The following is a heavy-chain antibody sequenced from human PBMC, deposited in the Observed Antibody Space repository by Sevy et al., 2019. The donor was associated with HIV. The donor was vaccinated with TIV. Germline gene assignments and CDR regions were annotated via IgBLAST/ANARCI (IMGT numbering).Heavy chain of an antibody. V-gene: IGHV3-72*01. CDR3: ARGDSSGYSSLDY. Sequence: GGSLRLSCVASGFTFNDHYMDWVRQAPGKGLEWVGRSRNKANGYTTEYAASVKGRFTVSRDDSKNSVYLQMNSLKTGDTAVYYCARGDSSGYSSLDYWGQGTLVTVSS. CDR2: SRNKANGYTT. J-gene: IGHJ4*02. CDR1: GFTFNDHY. D-gene: IGHD3-22*01.